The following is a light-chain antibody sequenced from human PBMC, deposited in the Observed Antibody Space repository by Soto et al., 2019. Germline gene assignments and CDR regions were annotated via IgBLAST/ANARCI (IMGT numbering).Light chain of an antibody. CDR3: QSYDSSLSGPVV. Sequence: QSVLTQPPSVSGAPGQRVTISCTGSSSNIGAGYDVHWYQQLPGTAPKLLIYGNSNRPSGVPDRFSGSKSGTSASLAITGLQAADEADYYCQSYDSSLSGPVVFGGGTKRTVL. J-gene: IGLJ2*01. V-gene: IGLV1-40*01. CDR2: GNS. CDR1: SSNIGAGYD.